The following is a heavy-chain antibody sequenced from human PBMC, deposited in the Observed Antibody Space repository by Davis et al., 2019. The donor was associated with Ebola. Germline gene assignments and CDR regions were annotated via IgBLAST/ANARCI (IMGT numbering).Heavy chain of an antibody. V-gene: IGHV3-48*02. CDR3: ARDGIGLPSAFDI. J-gene: IGHJ3*02. CDR2: ISTSSSI. CDR1: GFTFSSYS. Sequence: PGGSLRLSCAASGFTFSSYSMNWVRQAPGKGLEWVSYISTSSSIYYADSVKGRFTISRDNAKNSLYLQMNSLRDEDTAVYYCARDGIGLPSAFDIWGQGTMVTVSS. D-gene: IGHD1-26*01.